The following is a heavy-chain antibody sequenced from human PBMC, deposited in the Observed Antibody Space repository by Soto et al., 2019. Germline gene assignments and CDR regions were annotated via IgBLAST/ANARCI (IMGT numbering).Heavy chain of an antibody. CDR3: ARAYYDFWSGYPPEVYYMDV. CDR2: IYYSGST. V-gene: IGHV4-39*01. CDR1: GGSISSSSYY. J-gene: IGHJ6*03. D-gene: IGHD3-3*01. Sequence: PSETLSLTCTVSGGSISSSSYYWGWIRQPPGKGLEWIGSIYYSGSTYYNPSLKSRVTISVDTSKNQFSLKLSSVTAADTAVYYCARAYYDFWSGYPPEVYYMDVWGKGTTVTVSS.